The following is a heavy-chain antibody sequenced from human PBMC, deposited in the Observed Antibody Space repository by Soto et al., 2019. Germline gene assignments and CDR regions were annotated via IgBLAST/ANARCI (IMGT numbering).Heavy chain of an antibody. J-gene: IGHJ3*02. Sequence: GGSLRLSCVGSGFPFSNYGMHWVRQAPGKGLEWVSGVRGGGGSTYYADSVKGRFTISRDNSKNTLYLQMNSLRAEDTAVYYCAKELELRFLEWPYDAFDIWGQGTMVTVSS. CDR3: AKELELRFLEWPYDAFDI. CDR2: VRGGGGST. CDR1: GFPFSNYG. D-gene: IGHD3-3*01. V-gene: IGHV3-23*01.